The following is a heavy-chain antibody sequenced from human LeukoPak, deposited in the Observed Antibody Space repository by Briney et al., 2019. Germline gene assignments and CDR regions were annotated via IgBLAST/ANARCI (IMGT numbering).Heavy chain of an antibody. CDR1: GYTFTGYY. CDR2: ISPSSGGT. V-gene: IGHV1-2*02. CDR3: ARWTVAGTRGFDY. D-gene: IGHD6-19*01. Sequence: ASVKVSCKASGYTFTGYYMHWVRQAPGQGLEWMGWISPSSGGTNYAQKFQGRVTMTRDTSISTAYMELSRLRSDDTAVYYCARWTVAGTRGFDYWGQGTLVTVSS. J-gene: IGHJ4*02.